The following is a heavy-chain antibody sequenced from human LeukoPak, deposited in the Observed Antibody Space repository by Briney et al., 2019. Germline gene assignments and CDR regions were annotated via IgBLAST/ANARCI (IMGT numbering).Heavy chain of an antibody. J-gene: IGHJ4*02. Sequence: GGSLRLSCVASGFTFSRHAMHWVRQAPGKGLEWVAFISYDGSNKYYADSVKGRFTISRDNSKNTLYLQMNSLRAEDTAVYYCAKDALEYIGRGPFDYWGQGTLVTVSS. V-gene: IGHV3-30-3*01. CDR2: ISYDGSNK. D-gene: IGHD6-6*01. CDR1: GFTFSRHA. CDR3: AKDALEYIGRGPFDY.